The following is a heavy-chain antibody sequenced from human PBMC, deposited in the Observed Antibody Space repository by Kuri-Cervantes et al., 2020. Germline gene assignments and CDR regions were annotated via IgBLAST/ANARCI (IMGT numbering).Heavy chain of an antibody. J-gene: IGHJ4*02. V-gene: IGHV3-21*01. CDR2: ISSSSDYT. Sequence: ETLSLTCTVSGASIDSYFRSWIRQSPGKRLEWISFISSSSDYTFYTVSVKGRFTISRDNAENSLYLQMSSLRAEDTAVYYCARSSWGGYSYGTPWYWGQGTLVTVSS. CDR1: GASIDSYF. CDR3: ARSSWGGYSYGTPWY. D-gene: IGHD5-18*01.